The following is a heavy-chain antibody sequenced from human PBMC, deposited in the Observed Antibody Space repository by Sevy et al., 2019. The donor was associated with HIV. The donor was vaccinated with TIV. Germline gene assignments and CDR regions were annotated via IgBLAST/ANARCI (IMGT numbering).Heavy chain of an antibody. CDR1: GFIFSNYY. Sequence: GGSLRLSCAASGFIFSNYYMTWVRQAPGKGLEWVSYISDRSDTISYADSVKGRFTISRDNAKNALYLQMSSLRGEDTAVDYCAGGRDRCCSGGSGYYGYFFDYWGQGTLVTVSS. CDR2: ISDRSDTI. V-gene: IGHV3-48*01. CDR3: AGGRDRCCSGGSGYYGYFFDY. D-gene: IGHD2-15*01. J-gene: IGHJ4*02.